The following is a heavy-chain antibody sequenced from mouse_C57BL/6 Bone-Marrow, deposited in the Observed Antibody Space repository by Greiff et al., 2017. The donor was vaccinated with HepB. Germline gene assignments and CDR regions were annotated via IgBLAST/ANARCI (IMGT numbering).Heavy chain of an antibody. CDR2: ISNGGGST. CDR3: AIYYGNHYAMDY. CDR1: GFTFSDYY. D-gene: IGHD2-1*01. Sequence: EVNLVESGGGLVQPGGSLKLSCAASGFTFSDYYMYWVRQTPEKRLEWVAYISNGGGSTYYPDTVKGRFTISRDNAKNTLYLQMSRLKSEDTAMYYCAIYYGNHYAMDYWGQGTSVTVSS. V-gene: IGHV5-12*01. J-gene: IGHJ4*01.